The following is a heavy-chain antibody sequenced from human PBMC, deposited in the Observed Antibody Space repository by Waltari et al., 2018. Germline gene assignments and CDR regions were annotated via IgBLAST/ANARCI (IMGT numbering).Heavy chain of an antibody. CDR1: VDSTSNNFF. Sequence: QVQLQESGPGLVKPSGTLSLTCTVSVDSTSNNFFWSWVRQSPGKGLEWIGQVHQSGRSNYNPSLESRVTVSMDTSKNQFSLRVTSVTAADTAIYYCASDRGRGLYLDSWGQGTLVTVSP. CDR2: VHQSGRS. J-gene: IGHJ4*02. CDR3: ASDRGRGLYLDS. V-gene: IGHV4-4*02. D-gene: IGHD2-15*01.